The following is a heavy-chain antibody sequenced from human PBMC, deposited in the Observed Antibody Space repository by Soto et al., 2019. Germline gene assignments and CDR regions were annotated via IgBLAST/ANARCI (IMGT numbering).Heavy chain of an antibody. V-gene: IGHV1-69*01. CDR3: ASEGGVYCTNRVCYRGDV. CDR1: GGTFSSYA. CDR2: IIPIFGTA. J-gene: IGHJ6*02. Sequence: QVQLVQSGAEVKKPGSSVKVSCKASGGTFSSYAISWVRQAPGQGLEWMGGIIPIFGTANNAQKFQGRVTITADESTSTAYMELRSLRSEDKAVYYCASEGGVYCTNRVCYRGDVWGPGTTVTVSS. D-gene: IGHD2-8*01.